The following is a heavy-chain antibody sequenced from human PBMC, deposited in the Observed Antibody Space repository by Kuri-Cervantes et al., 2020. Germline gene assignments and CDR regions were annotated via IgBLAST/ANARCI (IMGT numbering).Heavy chain of an antibody. CDR3: ARGLRAYCSVISCYQFAY. D-gene: IGHD2-15*01. J-gene: IGHJ4*02. CDR2: IKCDGSEK. Sequence: GESLKISCAASGFTFSSSWMHWVCQAPEKGLEWVADIKCDGSEKYYVDSVKGRLTISRDNAKNSLYLQVNSLRAEDMAVYYCARGLRAYCSVISCYQFAYWGQGTLVTVSS. V-gene: IGHV3-52*01. CDR1: GFTFSSSW.